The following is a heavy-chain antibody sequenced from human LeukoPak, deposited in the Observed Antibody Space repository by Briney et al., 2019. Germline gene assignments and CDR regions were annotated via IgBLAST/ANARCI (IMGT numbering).Heavy chain of an antibody. V-gene: IGHV3-30*01. CDR1: GFTFSSYA. CDR2: ISYDGSNK. D-gene: IGHD4-17*01. CDR3: ARDRYG. Sequence: GVSLRFSCAASGFTFSSYAMHWVRQAPGKGLEWVAVISYDGSNKYYADSVKGRFTISRDNSKNTLYLQMNSLRAEDTAVYYCARDRYGWGQGTLVTVSS. J-gene: IGHJ4*02.